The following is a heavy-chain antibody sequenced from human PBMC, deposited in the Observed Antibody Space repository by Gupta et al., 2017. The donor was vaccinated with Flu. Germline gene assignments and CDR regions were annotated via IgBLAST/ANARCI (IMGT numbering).Heavy chain of an antibody. J-gene: IGHJ5*02. CDR1: GFDFSDSA. D-gene: IGHD2-8*02. CDR3: TSRPDGYCAGSRCPTFDP. Sequence: EMKLVESGGGLVQHGGSLKLSCAASGFDFSDSAMPWVRQSSGKGLEWIGRIGSRANSYATTIAASVRGRFSISRDDSRNTTYLQMNSLKSEDTAVYSCTSRPDGYCAGSRCPTFDPWGQGTVVTVSS. CDR2: IGSRANSYAT. V-gene: IGHV3-73*02.